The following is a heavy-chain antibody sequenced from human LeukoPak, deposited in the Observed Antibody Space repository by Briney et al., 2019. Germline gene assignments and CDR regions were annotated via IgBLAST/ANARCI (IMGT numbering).Heavy chain of an antibody. CDR2: IYSGGST. D-gene: IGHD4-17*01. Sequence: GGSLRLSCAASGFTVSSDYMSWVRQAPGKGLEWVSVIYSGGSTYYADSVKGRFTTSRDNSKNTLYLQMNSLRAEDTAVYYCARPFYGDPDHDAFDIWGQGTMVTVSS. CDR3: ARPFYGDPDHDAFDI. J-gene: IGHJ3*02. CDR1: GFTVSSDY. V-gene: IGHV3-53*01.